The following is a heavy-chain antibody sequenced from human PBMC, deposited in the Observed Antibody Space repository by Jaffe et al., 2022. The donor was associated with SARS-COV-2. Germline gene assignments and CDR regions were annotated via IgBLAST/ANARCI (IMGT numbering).Heavy chain of an antibody. CDR2: INHSGST. V-gene: IGHV4-34*01. D-gene: IGHD6-6*01. CDR3: ARGQSILPPGYSSSSGLSWFDP. J-gene: IGHJ5*02. Sequence: QVQLQQWGAGLLKPSETLSLTCAVYGGSFSGYYWSWIRQPPGKGLEWIGEINHSGSTNYNPSLKSRVTISVDTSKNQFSLKLSSVTAADTAVYYCARGQSILPPGYSSSSGLSWFDPWGQGTLVTVSS. CDR1: GGSFSGYY.